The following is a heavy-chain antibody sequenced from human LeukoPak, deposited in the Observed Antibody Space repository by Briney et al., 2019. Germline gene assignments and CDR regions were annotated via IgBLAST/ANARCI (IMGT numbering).Heavy chain of an antibody. Sequence: SETLSLTCTVSGASISSYYWSWIRQPPGKGLEWIGYIYYSGSTNYNPSLKSRVTLSVDTSKNQFSLRLSSVTAADTAVYYCARGVYDSSGYYTDSWGQGTLVTVSS. V-gene: IGHV4-59*01. CDR3: ARGVYDSSGYYTDS. D-gene: IGHD3-22*01. J-gene: IGHJ5*01. CDR2: IYYSGST. CDR1: GASISSYY.